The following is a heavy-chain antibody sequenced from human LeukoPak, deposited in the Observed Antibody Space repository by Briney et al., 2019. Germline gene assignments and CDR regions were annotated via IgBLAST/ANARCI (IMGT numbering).Heavy chain of an antibody. CDR2: MNPNNGKI. Sequence: ASVKVSCKASGYTFTSYDIEWVRQATGQAPEWMGWMNPNNGKIGYAQKFQGRVTMTRDTSISTAYMELSSLRSEDTAVYYCARYDHSDHDAFDIWGQGTMVTVSS. CDR1: GYTFTSYD. D-gene: IGHD4-17*01. CDR3: ARYDHSDHDAFDI. V-gene: IGHV1-8*01. J-gene: IGHJ3*02.